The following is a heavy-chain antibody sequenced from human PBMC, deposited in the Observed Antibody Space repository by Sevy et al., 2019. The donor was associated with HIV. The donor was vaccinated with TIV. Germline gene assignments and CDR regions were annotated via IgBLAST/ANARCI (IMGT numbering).Heavy chain of an antibody. J-gene: IGHJ4*02. CDR2: VYPRDSDT. D-gene: IGHD3-22*01. V-gene: IGHV5-51*01. Sequence: GESLKISCKASGYSFTPYWIGWVRQMPGKGLEWMGIVYPRDSDTRYSPSFQGHVTISADKSISTAYLQWSSLKASDTAMYYCARPSSSGYEYWGQGTLVTVSS. CDR1: GYSFTPYW. CDR3: ARPSSSGYEY.